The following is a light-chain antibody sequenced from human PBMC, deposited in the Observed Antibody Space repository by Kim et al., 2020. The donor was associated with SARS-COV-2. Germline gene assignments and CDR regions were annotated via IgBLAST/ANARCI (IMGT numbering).Light chain of an antibody. V-gene: IGLV1-36*01. CDR2: YDD. CDR1: SSNIGNNA. CDR3: AAWDDSLNGPV. Sequence: QKVTISCSGSSSNIGNNAINWYQQLPGKAPKLLIYYDDLLPSGVSDRFSGSKSGTSASLAISGLQSEDEADYYCAAWDDSLNGPVFGGGTQLTVL. J-gene: IGLJ2*01.